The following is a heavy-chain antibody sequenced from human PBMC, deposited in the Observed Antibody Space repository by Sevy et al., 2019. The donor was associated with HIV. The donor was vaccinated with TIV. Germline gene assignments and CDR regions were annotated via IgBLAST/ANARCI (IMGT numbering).Heavy chain of an antibody. CDR1: GFTFSSYA. CDR3: AKLVINQVGYDFWSGPWDY. D-gene: IGHD3-3*01. Sequence: GGSLRLSCAASGFTFSSYAMRWVRQAPGKGLEWVSAISGSGGSTYYADSVKGRFTISRDNSKNTLYLQMNSLRAEDTAVYYCAKLVINQVGYDFWSGPWDYWGQGTLVTVSS. V-gene: IGHV3-23*01. J-gene: IGHJ4*02. CDR2: ISGSGGST.